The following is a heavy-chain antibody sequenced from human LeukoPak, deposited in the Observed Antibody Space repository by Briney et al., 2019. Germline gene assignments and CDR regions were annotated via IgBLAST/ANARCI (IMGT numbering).Heavy chain of an antibody. Sequence: GGSLRLSCAASGFAVSSNHMNWVRQAPGKGLEWVSIIYSAGTTYHYADSVKGRFTISRDTSKNTVYLQMSSLRDEDTAIYYCARDSTSYYFDYWGQGTLVTVSS. CDR3: ARDSTSYYFDY. CDR2: IYSAGTT. J-gene: IGHJ4*02. V-gene: IGHV3-53*01. CDR1: GFAVSSNH.